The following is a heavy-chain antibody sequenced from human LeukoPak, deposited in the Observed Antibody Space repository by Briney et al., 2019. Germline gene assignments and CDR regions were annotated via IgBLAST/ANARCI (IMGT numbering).Heavy chain of an antibody. J-gene: IGHJ4*02. D-gene: IGHD3-22*01. CDR2: IIPIFGTA. CDR3: ARYVVYYDSSGYPDY. CDR1: GGTFSSYA. Sequence: GSSVKVSCKASGGTFSSYAISWVRQAPGQGLEWMGGIIPIFGTANYAQKLQGRVTMTTDTSTSTTYMELRSLRSDDTAVYYCARYVVYYDSSGYPDYWGQGTLVTVSS. V-gene: IGHV1-69*05.